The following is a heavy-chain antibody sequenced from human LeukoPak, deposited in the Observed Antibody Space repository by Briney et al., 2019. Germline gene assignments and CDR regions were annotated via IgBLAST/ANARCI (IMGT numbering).Heavy chain of an antibody. Sequence: PSETLSLTCTVSGGSISSSSYYWGWIRQPPGKGLEWIGEINHSGSTNYNPSLKSRVTISVDTSKNQFSLKLSSVTAADTAVYYCARGVTVINWFDPWGQGTLVTVSS. J-gene: IGHJ5*02. CDR1: GGSISSSSYY. CDR2: INHSGST. V-gene: IGHV4-39*07. D-gene: IGHD4-17*01. CDR3: ARGVTVINWFDP.